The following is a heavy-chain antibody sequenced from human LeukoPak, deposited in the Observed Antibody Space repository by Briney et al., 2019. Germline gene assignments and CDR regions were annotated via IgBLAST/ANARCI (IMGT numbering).Heavy chain of an antibody. Sequence: ASVKVSCKAAGYTFATYYIHWVRQAPGHGLECMGVINPNGGATNYALKFYGRVTMTRDMSTTTVYMDLSSLRSEDTAVYYCARGFPPRRYYDSSGYYSYYFDYWGQGTLVTVSS. D-gene: IGHD3-22*01. CDR3: ARGFPPRRYYDSSGYYSYYFDY. CDR1: GYTFATYY. CDR2: INPNGGAT. V-gene: IGHV1-46*01. J-gene: IGHJ4*02.